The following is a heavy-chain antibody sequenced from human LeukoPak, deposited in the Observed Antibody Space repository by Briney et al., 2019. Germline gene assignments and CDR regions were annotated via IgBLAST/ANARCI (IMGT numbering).Heavy chain of an antibody. CDR1: GLSFNRYT. CDR2: ISGSTVYI. V-gene: IGHV3-21*04. J-gene: IGHJ3*02. CDR3: AKAPRPPYDFWSGYISYAFDI. Sequence: GGSLRLSCAASGLSFNRYTMNWVRQAPGKGLEWVSSISGSTVYIYYADSVKGRFTISRDNAKNSLYLQMNSLRAEDTALYYCAKAPRPPYDFWSGYISYAFDIWGQGTMVTVSS. D-gene: IGHD3-3*01.